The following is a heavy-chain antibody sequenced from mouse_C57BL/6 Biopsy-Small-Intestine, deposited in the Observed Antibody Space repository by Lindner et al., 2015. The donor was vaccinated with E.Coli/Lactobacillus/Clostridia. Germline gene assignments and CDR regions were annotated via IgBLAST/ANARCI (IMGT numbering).Heavy chain of an antibody. Sequence: VQLQESGAELVRPGTSVKMSCKASGYTFTNYWIGWAKQRPGHGLEWIGDIYPGGGYTNYNEKFKGKVTLTADKSSSTAYMQFSSLTSEDSAIYYCARSDYDYLDYWGQGTALTVSS. CDR2: IYPGGGYT. CDR1: GYTFTNYW. V-gene: IGHV1-63*01. J-gene: IGHJ2*01. CDR3: ARSDYDYLDY. D-gene: IGHD2-4*01.